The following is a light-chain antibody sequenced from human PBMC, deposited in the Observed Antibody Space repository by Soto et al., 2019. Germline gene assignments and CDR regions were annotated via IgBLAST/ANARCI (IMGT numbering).Light chain of an antibody. CDR1: RRVNNY. CDR2: GAS. J-gene: IGKJ3*01. CDR3: QQSYIVPDT. V-gene: IGKV1-39*01. Sequence: DIRMTQSPSSLSASVGDKITITCRTSRRVNNYLNWYQQKPGKAPKLLIYGASSLQSGVPSRFSGGGSETDFTLTISNVQPEDFATYFCQQSYIVPDTFGPGTTVNIK.